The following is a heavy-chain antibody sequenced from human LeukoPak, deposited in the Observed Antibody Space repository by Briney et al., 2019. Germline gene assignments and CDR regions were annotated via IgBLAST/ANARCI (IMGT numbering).Heavy chain of an antibody. Sequence: GASVKVFCKASGCTFTSYDINWVRQATEQGLEWMGWMNPNSGNTGYAQKFQGRVTMTRNISISTAYMELSSLRSEDTAVYYCARATYYYGSGSYLATNYYYYMDVWGKGTTVTISS. D-gene: IGHD3-10*01. CDR2: MNPNSGNT. J-gene: IGHJ6*03. V-gene: IGHV1-8*01. CDR1: GCTFTSYD. CDR3: ARATYYYGSGSYLATNYYYYMDV.